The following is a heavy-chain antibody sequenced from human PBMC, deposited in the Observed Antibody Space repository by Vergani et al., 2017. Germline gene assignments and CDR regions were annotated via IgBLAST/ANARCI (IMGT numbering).Heavy chain of an antibody. J-gene: IGHJ6*02. D-gene: IGHD2-2*01. V-gene: IGHV1-18*01. CDR1: GYNFITYG. CDR2: ISVYNGDT. Sequence: QAQLVQSGPEVKKPGASVRVSCKASGYNFITYGITWVRQAPGQGLEWVGWISVYNGDTKKAQKFEGRVSLTTDTSTSTAYMELRSLRSDDTAVYYCARDPDIVVVPAAPYYYYYYGMDVWGQGTTVTVSS. CDR3: ARDPDIVVVPAAPYYYYYYGMDV.